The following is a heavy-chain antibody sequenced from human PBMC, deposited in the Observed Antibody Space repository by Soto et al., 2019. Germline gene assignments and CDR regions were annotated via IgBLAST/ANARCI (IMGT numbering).Heavy chain of an antibody. Sequence: ASVKVSCKASGGTFSSYAISWGRQAPGQGLEWMGGIIPIFGTANYAQKFQGRVTITADESTSTAYMELSSLRSEDTAVYYCARLCSGGSCFDYWGQGTLVTVSS. CDR3: ARLCSGGSCFDY. CDR2: IIPIFGTA. CDR1: GGTFSSYA. D-gene: IGHD2-15*01. V-gene: IGHV1-69*13. J-gene: IGHJ4*02.